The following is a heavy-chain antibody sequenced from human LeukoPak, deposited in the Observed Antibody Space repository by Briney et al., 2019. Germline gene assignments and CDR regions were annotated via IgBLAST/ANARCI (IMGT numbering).Heavy chain of an antibody. CDR2: ISSGSTVI. CDR1: GFTFDDYA. V-gene: IGHV3-48*03. D-gene: IGHD1-26*01. CDR3: ARVRSGSYYYFDS. J-gene: IGHJ4*02. Sequence: GGSLRLSCAASGFTFDDYAMHWVRQAPGKGLEWVAYISSGSTVIYYADSVKGRFTISRDNAKTSLYLQMNSLRAADTAVYYCARVRSGSYYYFDSWGQGTLVTVSS.